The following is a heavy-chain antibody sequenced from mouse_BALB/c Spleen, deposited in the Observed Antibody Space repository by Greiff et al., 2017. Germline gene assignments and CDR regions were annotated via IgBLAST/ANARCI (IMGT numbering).Heavy chain of an antibody. CDR2: ISSGGSYT. V-gene: IGHV5-6*01. CDR3: ARHGDMRPYYFDY. CDR1: GFTFSSYG. J-gene: IGHJ2*01. D-gene: IGHD2-3*01. Sequence: DVQLVESGGDLVKPGGSLKLSCAASGFTFSSYGMSWVRQTPDKRLEWVATISSGGSYTYYPDSVKGRFTISRDNAKNTLYLQMSSLKSEDTAMYYCARHGDMRPYYFDYWGQGTTLTVSS.